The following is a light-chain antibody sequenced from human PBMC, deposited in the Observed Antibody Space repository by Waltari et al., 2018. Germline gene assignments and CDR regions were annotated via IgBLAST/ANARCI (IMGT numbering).Light chain of an antibody. CDR2: CAS. CDR3: QHYVRLPVS. V-gene: IGKV3-20*01. Sequence: SSYFAWDQKKPGQAPRLVIYCASSRATGAPDGVSGSGSGTDFSLTISRLEAEEFGVYYCQHYVRLPVSFGQGTKVEIK. J-gene: IGKJ1*01. CDR1: SSY.